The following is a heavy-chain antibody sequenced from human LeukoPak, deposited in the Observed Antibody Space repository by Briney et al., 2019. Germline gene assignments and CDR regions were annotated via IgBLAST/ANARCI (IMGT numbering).Heavy chain of an antibody. CDR1: GFTFRDYG. V-gene: IGHV3-49*04. D-gene: IGHD1-1*01. CDR2: IRGGAFSGAT. Sequence: GGSLRLSCTTSGFTFRDYGVNWVRQAPGKGLEWVGLIRGGAFSGATEYAASVKGRFTVSRDDSKSIAYLQMNSLQTEDTAVYYRSRGGRLPDYWGQGTLVTVSS. J-gene: IGHJ4*02. CDR3: SRGGRLPDY.